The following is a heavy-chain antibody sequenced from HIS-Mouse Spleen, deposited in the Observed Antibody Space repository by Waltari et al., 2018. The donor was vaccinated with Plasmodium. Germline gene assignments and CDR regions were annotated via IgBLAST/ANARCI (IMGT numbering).Heavy chain of an antibody. D-gene: IGHD3-9*01. CDR1: GFTFSSYS. CDR2: ISSSSSYI. CDR3: AREDILTGYYNDYWYFDL. V-gene: IGHV3-21*01. J-gene: IGHJ2*01. Sequence: EVQLVESGGGLVKPGGSLRLSCAASGFTFSSYSMNWVRQAPGKGLECVSSISSSSSYIYYADSVKGRFTISRDNAKNSLYLQMNSLRAEDTAVYYCAREDILTGYYNDYWYFDLWGRGTLVTVSS.